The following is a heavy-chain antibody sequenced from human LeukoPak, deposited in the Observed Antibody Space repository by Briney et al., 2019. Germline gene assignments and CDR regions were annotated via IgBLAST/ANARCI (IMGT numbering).Heavy chain of an antibody. V-gene: IGHV4-34*01. CDR1: GGSFSNYY. D-gene: IGHD4-17*01. J-gene: IGHJ6*03. Sequence: SETLSLTCAVYGGSFSNYYWSWIRQSPGKGLEWIGEITHSGSTNYNPSLKSRVTISVDTSKNQFSLKLNSVTAADTAVYYCAREKGYDDYVGGDYYYYYMDVWGKGTTVTISS. CDR3: AREKGYDDYVGGDYYYYYMDV. CDR2: ITHSGST.